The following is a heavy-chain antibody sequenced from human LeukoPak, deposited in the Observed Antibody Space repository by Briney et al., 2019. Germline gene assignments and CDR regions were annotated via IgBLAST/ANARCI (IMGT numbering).Heavy chain of an antibody. J-gene: IGHJ3*02. CDR2: INPNSGGT. Sequence: GASVKVSCKASGYTFTGYYMHWVRQAPGQGLEWMGWINPNSGGTNYAQKFQGRVTMTRDTSISTAYMELSRLRSDDTAVYYCARDGEGQEMVTIKASAFDIWGQGTMVTVSS. D-gene: IGHD5-24*01. V-gene: IGHV1-2*02. CDR3: ARDGEGQEMVTIKASAFDI. CDR1: GYTFTGYY.